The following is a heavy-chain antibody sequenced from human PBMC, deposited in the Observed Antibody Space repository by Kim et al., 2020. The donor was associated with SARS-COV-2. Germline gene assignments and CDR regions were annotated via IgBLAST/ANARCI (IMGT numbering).Heavy chain of an antibody. CDR2: A. Sequence: ANYAQKFQGRVTITADESTSTAYMELSILRSEDTAVYYCASNGGIVAPHDYWGQGTLVTVSS. CDR3: ASNGGIVAPHDY. D-gene: IGHD5-12*01. V-gene: IGHV1-69*01. J-gene: IGHJ4*02.